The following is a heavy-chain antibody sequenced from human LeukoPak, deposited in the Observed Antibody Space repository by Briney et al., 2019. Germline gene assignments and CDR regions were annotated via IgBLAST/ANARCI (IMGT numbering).Heavy chain of an antibody. Sequence: GASVKVSCKASGYTFTGYCMHWARQAPGQGLEWMGWINPNSGGTNYAQKFQGRVTMTRDTSISTAYMELSRLRSDDTAVYYCARDLGYNWNDGGFDYWGQGTLVTVSS. V-gene: IGHV1-2*02. J-gene: IGHJ4*02. D-gene: IGHD1-1*01. CDR3: ARDLGYNWNDGGFDY. CDR1: GYTFTGYC. CDR2: INPNSGGT.